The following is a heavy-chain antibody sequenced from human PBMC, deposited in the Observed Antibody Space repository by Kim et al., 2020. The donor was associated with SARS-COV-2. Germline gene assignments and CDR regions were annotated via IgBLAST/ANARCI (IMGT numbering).Heavy chain of an antibody. J-gene: IGHJ3*02. CDR2: MHPNNGNT. CDR3: AKGVVTTNLPDDAFDI. V-gene: IGHV1-8*01. D-gene: IGHD2-2*01. CDR1: GYTFTNYK. Sequence: ASVKVSCRASGYTFTNYKIYWVRQATGQGLEWMGWMHPNNGNTGYAQRFQGRVTLTRDASISTAYLELSSLTSDDTAVYYCAKGVVTTNLPDDAFDIWGEGTMVNVSS.